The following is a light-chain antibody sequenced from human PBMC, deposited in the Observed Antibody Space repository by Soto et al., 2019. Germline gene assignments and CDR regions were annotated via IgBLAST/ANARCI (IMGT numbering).Light chain of an antibody. CDR1: QSVSSNF. Sequence: EIVLTQSPATLSLSPGERATLSCRASQSVSSNFLAWYQQKPGQAPRLLIYGASNRATGIPDRFSGSGSGTDFTLTISRLEPEDFAVYYWQQYDSSPLTFGGGTKVEIK. V-gene: IGKV3-20*01. J-gene: IGKJ4*01. CDR3: QQYDSSPLT. CDR2: GAS.